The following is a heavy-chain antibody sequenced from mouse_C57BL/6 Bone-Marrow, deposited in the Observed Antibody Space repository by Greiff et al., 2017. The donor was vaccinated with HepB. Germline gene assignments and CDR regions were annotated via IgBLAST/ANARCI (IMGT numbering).Heavy chain of an antibody. V-gene: IGHV14-3*01. Sequence: EVQLVESVAELVRPGASVKLSCTASGFNIKNTYLHWVKQRPEQGLEWIGRIDPANGNTKYAPKFQGKATITADTSSNTAYLQLSSLTSEDTAIYYCAKAWGYYGSTMDYWGQGTSVTVSS. CDR2: IDPANGNT. D-gene: IGHD1-1*01. CDR1: GFNIKNTY. J-gene: IGHJ4*01. CDR3: AKAWGYYGSTMDY.